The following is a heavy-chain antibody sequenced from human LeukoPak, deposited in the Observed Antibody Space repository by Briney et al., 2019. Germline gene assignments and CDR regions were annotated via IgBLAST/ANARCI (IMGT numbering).Heavy chain of an antibody. V-gene: IGHV4-34*01. CDR1: GGSFSGYY. CDR3: ARRDRLPHYYGSGNYDSKSYFDY. J-gene: IGHJ4*02. D-gene: IGHD3-10*01. CDR2: INHSGST. Sequence: PSETLSLTCAVYGGSFSGYYWSWIRQPPGKGLEWIGEINHSGSTNYNPSLKSRVTISVDTSKNRFSLKLKSVTAADTAVYYCARRDRLPHYYGSGNYDSKSYFDYWGQGTLVTVSS.